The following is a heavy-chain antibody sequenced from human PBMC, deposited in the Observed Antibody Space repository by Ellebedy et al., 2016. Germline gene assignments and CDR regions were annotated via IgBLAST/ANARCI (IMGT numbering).Heavy chain of an antibody. CDR1: GFIVSSNY. CDR3: ARRNAIPGPEPLDN. D-gene: IGHD1-14*01. Sequence: GESLKISCAASGFIVSSNYMSWVRQAPGKGLEWVATLYSGGTILYADSVRGRFTISRDHSKNTLYLQMNNLRAEDTALYYCARRNAIPGPEPLDNWGQGTLVTVSS. J-gene: IGHJ4*02. V-gene: IGHV3-66*01. CDR2: LYSGGTI.